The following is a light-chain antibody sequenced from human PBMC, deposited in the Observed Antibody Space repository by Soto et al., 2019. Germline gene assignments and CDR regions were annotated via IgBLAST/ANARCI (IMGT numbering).Light chain of an antibody. CDR1: QSVASY. CDR3: QQRSNWPRT. Sequence: EIVLTQSPATLSLSQGERVTLSCRASQSVASYLAWYQQRPGQAPRLLISDASSRATGIPARFSGSGSGTDFTLTISSLEPEDFAVYYCQQRSNWPRTFGQGTKVEIK. J-gene: IGKJ1*01. CDR2: DAS. V-gene: IGKV3-11*01.